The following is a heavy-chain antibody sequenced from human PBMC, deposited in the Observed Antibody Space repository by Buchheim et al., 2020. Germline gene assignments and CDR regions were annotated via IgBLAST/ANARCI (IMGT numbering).Heavy chain of an antibody. CDR1: GFTFSSYA. CDR2: ISYDGSNK. Sequence: QVQLVESGGGVVQPGRSLRLSCAASGFTFSSYAMHWVRQAPGKGLEWVAVISYDGSNKYYADSVKGRFTISRDNSKNTLYLQMNSLRAEDTAVYYCARDNSLEWFLNLYYFDYWGQGTL. J-gene: IGHJ4*02. D-gene: IGHD3-3*01. V-gene: IGHV3-30-3*01. CDR3: ARDNSLEWFLNLYYFDY.